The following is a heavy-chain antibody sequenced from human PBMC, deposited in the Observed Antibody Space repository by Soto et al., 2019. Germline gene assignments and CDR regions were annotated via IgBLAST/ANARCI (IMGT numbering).Heavy chain of an antibody. CDR1: GFSISSNNW. CDR3: ARVYSGSYSDS. Sequence: SETLSLTCAVSGFSISSNNWWSWVRQPPGKGLEWIGEIFHSGSTYYSPSLKSRVTISVDKSKNHFSLNLTSVTAADTAVYYCARVYSGSYSDSWGQGTLVTVSS. J-gene: IGHJ4*02. V-gene: IGHV4-4*02. CDR2: IFHSGST. D-gene: IGHD1-26*01.